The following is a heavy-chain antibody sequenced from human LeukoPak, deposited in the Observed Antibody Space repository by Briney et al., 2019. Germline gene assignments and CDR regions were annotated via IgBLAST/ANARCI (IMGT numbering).Heavy chain of an antibody. CDR2: IIPIFGTT. V-gene: IGHV1-69*01. D-gene: IGHD2-2*01. Sequence: ASVKVSCKASGGTFSSYGINWVRQAPGQGLEWMGGIIPIFGTTNYAQKFQGRVTITADESTGTAYMELSSLRSEDTAVYYCARVVTPRYCSTPSWYWKGWFDPWGQGTLVTVSS. CDR3: ARVVTPRYCSTPSWYWKGWFDP. CDR1: GGTFSSYG. J-gene: IGHJ5*02.